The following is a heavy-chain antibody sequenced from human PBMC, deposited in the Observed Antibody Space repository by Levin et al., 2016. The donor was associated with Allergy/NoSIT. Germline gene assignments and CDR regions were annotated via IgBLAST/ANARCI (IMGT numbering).Heavy chain of an antibody. CDR2: MNPNSGNT. V-gene: IGHV1-8*01. CDR3: ARGYCSSTSCYYYYGMDV. J-gene: IGHJ6*02. Sequence: WVRQAPGQGLEWMGWMNPNSGNTGYAQKFQGRVTMTRNTSISTAYMELSSLRSEDTAVYYCARGYCSSTSCYYYYGMDVWGQGTTVTVSS. D-gene: IGHD2-2*01.